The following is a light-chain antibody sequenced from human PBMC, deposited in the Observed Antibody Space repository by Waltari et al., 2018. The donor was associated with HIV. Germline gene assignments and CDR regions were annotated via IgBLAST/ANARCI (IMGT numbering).Light chain of an antibody. CDR1: QAISGW. V-gene: IGKV1-12*01. CDR3: QQADSVPLT. CDR2: GTS. Sequence: DIQMTQSPSSVSASVGDRVTITCRSSQAISGWLAWYQQKPGKAPKLLIYGTSSLQSGVPSRFSGRGSGTDFTLTISSLQSEDFATYYCQQADSVPLTFGGGTKVEIK. J-gene: IGKJ4*01.